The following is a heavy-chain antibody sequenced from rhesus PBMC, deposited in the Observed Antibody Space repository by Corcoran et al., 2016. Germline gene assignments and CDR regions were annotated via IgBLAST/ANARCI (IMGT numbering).Heavy chain of an antibody. Sequence: QVQLQASGPGVVTPSETLSLTCAVAGGSIRDRYRWIWIRQPPGKGLEWSGSIYSSSGNTDYNPSLKSRVTISTDTSKNQFSLKLSSVTAADTAVYYCARDGGYSYYWYFDIWGPGTPITISS. V-gene: IGHV4S10*01. CDR3: ARDGGYSYYWYFDI. J-gene: IGHJ2*01. CDR2: IYSSSGNT. D-gene: IGHD5-12*01. CDR1: GGSIRDRYR.